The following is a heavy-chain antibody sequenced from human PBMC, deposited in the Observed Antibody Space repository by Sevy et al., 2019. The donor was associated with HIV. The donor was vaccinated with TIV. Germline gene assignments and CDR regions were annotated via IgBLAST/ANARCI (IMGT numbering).Heavy chain of an antibody. CDR3: AKYSYYCGSGGYFETDF. Sequence: GGSLRLSCAASGFTFSGFGMHWFRQAPGKGLEWVAFIQFDANNKYYADSVKGRFTISRDNSWNTLYQHMNSLRTEDTDVFYCAKYSYYCGSGGYFETDFWGQGTLVTVSS. V-gene: IGHV3-30*02. CDR2: IQFDANNK. CDR1: GFTFSGFG. J-gene: IGHJ4*02. D-gene: IGHD3-10*01.